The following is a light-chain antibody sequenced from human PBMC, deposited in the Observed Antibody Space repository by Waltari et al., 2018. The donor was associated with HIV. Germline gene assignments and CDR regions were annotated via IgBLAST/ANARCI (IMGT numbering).Light chain of an antibody. Sequence: QLVVTQSPSASASLGASVKFTCTLSSRHSSYAIACHQQQPEKAPRYLMKLNSDGSYIRGDGIPDRFSGSSSGAERYPTISSLQSEDEADYYCQTWGTGIQVFGGGTKLTVL. CDR1: SRHSSYA. J-gene: IGLJ3*02. CDR2: LNSDGSY. V-gene: IGLV4-69*01. CDR3: QTWGTGIQV.